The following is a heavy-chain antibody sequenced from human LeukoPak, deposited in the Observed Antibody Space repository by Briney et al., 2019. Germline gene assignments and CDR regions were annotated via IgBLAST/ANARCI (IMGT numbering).Heavy chain of an antibody. Sequence: GGSLRLSSAASGFTVSSNYMSWVRQAPGKGLEWVSVIYSGGFTYYADSVKGRFTISRDNSKNTLYLQMNSLRAEDTAVYYCARTGNPATGDYWGQGTLVTVSS. CDR1: GFTVSSNY. CDR2: IYSGGFT. J-gene: IGHJ4*02. D-gene: IGHD1-1*01. CDR3: ARTGNPATGDY. V-gene: IGHV3-53*01.